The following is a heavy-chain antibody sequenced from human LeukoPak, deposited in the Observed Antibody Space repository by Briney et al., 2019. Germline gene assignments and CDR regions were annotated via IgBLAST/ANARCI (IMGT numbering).Heavy chain of an antibody. Sequence: GGSLRLSCAASGFTFSGYGMHWVRQAPGKGLEWVAVIWYDGSNKYYADSVKGRFTISRDNSKNTLYLQMNSLRAEDTAVYYCAVTYDSSGYYFGYFQHWGQGTLVTVSS. D-gene: IGHD3-22*01. J-gene: IGHJ1*01. CDR1: GFTFSGYG. CDR2: IWYDGSNK. V-gene: IGHV3-33*01. CDR3: AVTYDSSGYYFGYFQH.